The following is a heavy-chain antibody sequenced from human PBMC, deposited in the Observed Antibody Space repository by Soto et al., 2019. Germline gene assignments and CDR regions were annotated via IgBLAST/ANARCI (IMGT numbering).Heavy chain of an antibody. J-gene: IGHJ4*02. CDR2: VSFDGSNK. Sequence: QVXLVXSXGGVVQPGXSLRLSCAASGFTFSTHAMHWVRQAPGKGLECVAIVSFDGSNKYYADSVKGRFNISXXXXXXXXXXXXXGLTPEDTAFYYCARDQTGITTAGGGRIDHWGQGTLVTVSS. CDR3: ARDQTGITTAGGGRIDH. V-gene: IGHV3-30-3*01. D-gene: IGHD6-13*01. CDR1: GFTFSTHA.